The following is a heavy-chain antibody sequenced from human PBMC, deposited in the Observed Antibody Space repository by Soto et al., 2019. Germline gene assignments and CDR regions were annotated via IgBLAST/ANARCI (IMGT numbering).Heavy chain of an antibody. J-gene: IGHJ6*02. CDR3: GKKKAGKVKDLTAV. CDR2: VSSDGSNE. D-gene: IGHD7-27*01. V-gene: IGHV3-30*18. Sequence: QVQLVESGGGVVQPGRSLRLSCAASGFAFSTFGMYWLRLAPGKGLEWVAVVSSDGSNEYYPDSVKGRFTISRDNSRNQLELKMDNLRAEDTAVSYGGKKKAGKVKDLTAVLGQGTTVTVS. CDR1: GFAFSTFG.